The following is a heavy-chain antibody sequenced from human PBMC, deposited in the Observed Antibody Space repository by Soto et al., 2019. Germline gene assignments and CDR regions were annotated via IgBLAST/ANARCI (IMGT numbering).Heavy chain of an antibody. D-gene: IGHD3-3*01. J-gene: IGHJ6*02. Sequence: PGGSLRLSCAASGFTFSSYSMNWVRQAPGKGLEWVSYISSCSSTIYYADSVKGRFTISRDNAKNSLYLQMNSLRDEDTAVYYCARGEGNYDFWSGYLGPGKYYYYGMDVWGQGTTVTVSS. V-gene: IGHV3-48*02. CDR1: GFTFSSYS. CDR3: ARGEGNYDFWSGYLGPGKYYYYGMDV. CDR2: ISSCSSTI.